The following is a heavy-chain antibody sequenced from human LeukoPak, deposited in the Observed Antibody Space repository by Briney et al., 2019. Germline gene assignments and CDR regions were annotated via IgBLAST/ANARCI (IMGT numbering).Heavy chain of an antibody. Sequence: SETLSLTCTVSGGSISSYYWSWIRQPPGKGLEWIGYIYYSGSTNYNPSLKSRVTISVDTSKNQFSLKLSSVTAADTAVYYCARDLNPSGGRGGFDPWGQGTLVTVSS. D-gene: IGHD2-15*01. CDR3: ARDLNPSGGRGGFDP. CDR1: GGSISSYY. CDR2: IYYSGST. J-gene: IGHJ5*02. V-gene: IGHV4-59*01.